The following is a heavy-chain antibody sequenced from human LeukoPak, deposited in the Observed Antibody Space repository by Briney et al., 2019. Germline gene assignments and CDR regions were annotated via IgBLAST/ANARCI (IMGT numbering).Heavy chain of an antibody. CDR2: ISSSSSYI. V-gene: IGHV3-21*01. D-gene: IGHD3-10*01. CDR3: ARVGILAGSKYFDY. Sequence: PGGSLRLSCAASGFTFSSYSMNWARQAPGKGLEWVSSISSSSSYIYYADSVKGRFTISRDNAKNSLYLQMNSLRAEDTAVYYCARVGILAGSKYFDYWGQGTLVTVSS. J-gene: IGHJ4*02. CDR1: GFTFSSYS.